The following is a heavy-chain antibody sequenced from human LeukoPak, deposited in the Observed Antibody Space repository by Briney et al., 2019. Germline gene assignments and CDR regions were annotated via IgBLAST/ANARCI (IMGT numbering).Heavy chain of an antibody. D-gene: IGHD3-3*01. J-gene: IGHJ6*01. V-gene: IGHV3-43*02. CDR1: GFTFSSYA. CDR2: ISADGGST. Sequence: PGGSLSLSCAASGFTFSSYAMSWVRQAPGQGLEWVSLISADGGSTYYADSVKGRFTISRDNCKNSLYLQMNRLRTEDTALYYCAKGGNDFWSGYYIAHCGQGSPLTVSS. CDR3: AKGGNDFWSGYYIAH.